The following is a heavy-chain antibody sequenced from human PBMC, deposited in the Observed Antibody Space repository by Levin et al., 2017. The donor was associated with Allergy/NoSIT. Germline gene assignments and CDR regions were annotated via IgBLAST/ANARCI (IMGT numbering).Heavy chain of an antibody. J-gene: IGHJ4*02. D-gene: IGHD4-23*01. Sequence: GESLKISCKASGYTFTSYYMHWVRQAPGQGLEWMGIINPSGGSTSYAQKFQGRVTMTRDTSTSTVYMELSSLRSEDTAVYYCARDSRGGGYGGNSGGDYWGQGTLVTVSS. CDR2: INPSGGST. V-gene: IGHV1-46*01. CDR3: ARDSRGGGYGGNSGGDY. CDR1: GYTFTSYY.